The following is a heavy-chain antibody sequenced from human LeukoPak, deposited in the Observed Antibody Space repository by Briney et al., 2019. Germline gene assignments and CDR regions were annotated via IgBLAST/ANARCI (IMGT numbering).Heavy chain of an antibody. CDR1: GFTFSSYT. CDR3: ARVRLLEWLSTPTLFDY. CDR2: ISSSNITV. D-gene: IGHD3-3*01. J-gene: IGHJ4*02. V-gene: IGHV3-48*01. Sequence: GGSLRLSCAASGFTFSSYTISWVRQAPGKGLQWVSYISSSNITVYYADSVKGRFTISRDNAKNSLYLQMNSLRADDTAVYYCARVRLLEWLSTPTLFDYWGQGALVTVSS.